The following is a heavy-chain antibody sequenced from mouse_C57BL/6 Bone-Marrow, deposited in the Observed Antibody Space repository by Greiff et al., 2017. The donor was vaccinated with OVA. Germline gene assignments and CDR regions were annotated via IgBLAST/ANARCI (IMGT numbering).Heavy chain of an antibody. CDR3: ARGPSTSFAD. Sequence: EVKLMESGGGLVKPGGSLKLSCAASGFTFSSYAMSWVRQTPEKRLEWVATISDGGSYTYYPDNVKGRFTISRDNAKNNLYLQMSHLKSEDTAMYYCARGPSTSFADWGKGTLVTVSA. V-gene: IGHV5-4*03. CDR1: GFTFSSYA. CDR2: ISDGGSYT. J-gene: IGHJ3*01. D-gene: IGHD1-1*01.